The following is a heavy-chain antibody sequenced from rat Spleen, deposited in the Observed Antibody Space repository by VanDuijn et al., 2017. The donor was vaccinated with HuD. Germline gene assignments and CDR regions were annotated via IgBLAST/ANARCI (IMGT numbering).Heavy chain of an antibody. D-gene: IGHD5-1*01. J-gene: IGHJ1*01. Sequence: EVQLQESGPGLVKPSQSLSLTCSVTVYSITSSYRWNWIRKFPGNRLEWMGFIDSAGSTNCNPSLKSRISITGDTSKNQFFLQVNSIATEETATYYCARGSWYFDFWGPGTMVTVSS. CDR1: VYSITSSYR. V-gene: IGHV3-3*01. CDR2: IDSAGST. CDR3: ARGSWYFDF.